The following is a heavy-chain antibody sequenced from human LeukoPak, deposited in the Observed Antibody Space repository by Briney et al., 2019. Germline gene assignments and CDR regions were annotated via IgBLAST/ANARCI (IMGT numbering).Heavy chain of an antibody. CDR1: GFTVSGNS. CDR2: IYSGGNT. V-gene: IGHV3-53*01. J-gene: IGHJ3*02. D-gene: IGHD1-26*01. Sequence: PGGSLRLSCTVSGFTVSGNSMSWVRQAPGKGLEWVSFIYSGGNTHYSDSVKGRFTISRDNSKNTLYLQMNSLRAEDTAVYYCARGGSYLSAFDIWGQGTMVTVSS. CDR3: ARGGSYLSAFDI.